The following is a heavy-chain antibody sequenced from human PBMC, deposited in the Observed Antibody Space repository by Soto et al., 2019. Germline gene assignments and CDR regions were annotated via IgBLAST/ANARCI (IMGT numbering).Heavy chain of an antibody. CDR3: ARFYDSSGYRVDY. J-gene: IGHJ4*02. V-gene: IGHV4-39*07. CDR2: IYYSGST. Sequence: SETLSLTCTVFGGSISSSSYYWDWIRQPPGKGLEWIGSIYYSGSTYYNPSLKSRVTISVDTSKNQFSLKLSSVTAADTAVYYCARFYDSSGYRVDYWGQGTLVTVSS. D-gene: IGHD3-22*01. CDR1: GGSISSSSYY.